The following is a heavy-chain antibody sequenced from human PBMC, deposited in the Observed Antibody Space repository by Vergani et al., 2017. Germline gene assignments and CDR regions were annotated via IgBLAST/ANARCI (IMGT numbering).Heavy chain of an antibody. J-gene: IGHJ4*02. Sequence: EVQLVESGGGLVQPGGSLRLSCAASGFTFSSYWMSWVRQAPGKGLEWVSSISSSSSYIYYADSVKGRFTISRDNAKNSLYLQMNSLRAEDTAVYYCARDRNSSGKGFGYWGQGTLVTVSS. CDR2: ISSSSSYI. V-gene: IGHV3-21*01. D-gene: IGHD3-22*01. CDR1: GFTFSSYW. CDR3: ARDRNSSGKGFGY.